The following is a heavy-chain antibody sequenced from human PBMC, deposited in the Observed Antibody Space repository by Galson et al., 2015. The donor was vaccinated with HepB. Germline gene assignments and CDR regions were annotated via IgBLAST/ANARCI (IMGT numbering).Heavy chain of an antibody. V-gene: IGHV5-10-1*01. CDR3: TRHPEERADIVVVPAAMGPYYYGMDV. D-gene: IGHD2-2*01. CDR1: GYSFTSYW. J-gene: IGHJ6*02. Sequence: QSGAEVKKPGESLRISCKGSGYSFTSYWISWVRQMPGKGLEWMGRIDPSDSYTNYSPSFQGHVTISADKSISTAYLQWSSLKASDTAMYYWTRHPEERADIVVVPAAMGPYYYGMDVWGQGTTVTVSS. CDR2: IDPSDSYT.